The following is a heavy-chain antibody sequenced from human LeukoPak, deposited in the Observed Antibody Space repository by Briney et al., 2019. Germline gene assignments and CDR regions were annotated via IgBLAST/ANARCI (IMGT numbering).Heavy chain of an antibody. D-gene: IGHD5-24*01. CDR1: GGTFSSYT. J-gene: IGHJ4*02. V-gene: IGHV1-69*13. CDR2: IIPIFGTA. CDR3: ATENRHGYNYAGAY. Sequence: SVKVSCKASGGTFSSYTISWVRQAPGQGLEWMGGIIPIFGTANYAQKFQGRVTITADESTSTAYMELSSLRSEDTAVYYCATENRHGYNYAGAYWAQGTLVTVSS.